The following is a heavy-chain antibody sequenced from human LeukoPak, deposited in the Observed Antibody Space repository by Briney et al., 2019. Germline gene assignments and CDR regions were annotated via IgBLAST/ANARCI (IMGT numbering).Heavy chain of an antibody. CDR3: AREDSASGGGLGS. J-gene: IGHJ5*02. CDR2: ISTTETT. D-gene: IGHD3-16*01. V-gene: IGHV4-4*07. Sequence: SETLSLTCTVSGGSISSYFWTWIRQPAGKGLERIGRISTTETTHYSPSLKNRVNMSVDTSKNQFSLKMTSVTAADTAIYYCAREDSASGGGLGSWGQGTLVTVSS. CDR1: GGSISSYF.